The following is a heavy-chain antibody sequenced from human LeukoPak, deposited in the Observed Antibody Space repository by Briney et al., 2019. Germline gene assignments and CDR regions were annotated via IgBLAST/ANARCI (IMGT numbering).Heavy chain of an antibody. J-gene: IGHJ4*02. Sequence: GGSLRLSCAASGFTFDDYGMSWVRQAPGKGLVWVSRINTDGTSTKYADSVKGRFTISRDNARNTVYLQMNSLRAEDTAVYYCARARYSYTGIIDYWGQGTLVTVSS. CDR3: ARARYSYTGIIDY. D-gene: IGHD5-18*01. V-gene: IGHV3-74*01. CDR2: INTDGTST. CDR1: GFTFDDYG.